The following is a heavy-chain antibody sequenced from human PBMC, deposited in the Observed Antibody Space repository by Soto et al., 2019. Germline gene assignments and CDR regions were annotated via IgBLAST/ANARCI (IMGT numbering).Heavy chain of an antibody. CDR1: GFTFSSYW. Sequence: EVQLVESGGGLVQSGGSPRLSCAASGFTFSSYWMHWVRQAPGKGLVWVSRIKGDGISTNYADSVKGRFTISRDNAKDTVFLQMNGLSADDMAVYYCARGAMGNYYNDYWGQGTLVTVSS. CDR3: ARGAMGNYYNDY. CDR2: IKGDGIST. V-gene: IGHV3-74*01. D-gene: IGHD3-10*01. J-gene: IGHJ4*02.